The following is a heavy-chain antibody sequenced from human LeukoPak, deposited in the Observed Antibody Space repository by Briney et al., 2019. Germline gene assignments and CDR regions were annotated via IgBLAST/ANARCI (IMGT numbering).Heavy chain of an antibody. CDR1: GFTFDDYA. CDR3: AKAGGGYSYGFLKYYFDY. CDR2: ISWNSGSI. Sequence: GRSLRLSCAASGFTFDDYAMHWVRQAPGKGLEWVSGISWNSGSIGYADSVKGRFTISRGNAKNSLYLQMNSLRAEDTALYYCAKAGGGYSYGFLKYYFDYRGQGTLVTVTS. J-gene: IGHJ4*02. D-gene: IGHD5-18*01. V-gene: IGHV3-9*01.